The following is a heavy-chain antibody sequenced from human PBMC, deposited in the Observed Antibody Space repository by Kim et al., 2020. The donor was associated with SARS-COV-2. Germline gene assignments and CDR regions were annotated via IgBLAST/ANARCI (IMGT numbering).Heavy chain of an antibody. Sequence: ASVKVSCKASGYTFTSYYMHWVRQAPGQGLEWMGIINPSGGSTSYAQKFQGRVTMTRGTSTSTVYMELSSLRSEDTAVYYCARGGSDPSYYDFWSGYYWDWFDPWGQGTLVTVSS. J-gene: IGHJ5*02. CDR2: INPSGGST. D-gene: IGHD3-3*01. V-gene: IGHV1-46*01. CDR3: ARGGSDPSYYDFWSGYYWDWFDP. CDR1: GYTFTSYY.